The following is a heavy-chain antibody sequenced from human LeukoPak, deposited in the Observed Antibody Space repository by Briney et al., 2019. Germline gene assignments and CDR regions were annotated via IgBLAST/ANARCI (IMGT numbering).Heavy chain of an antibody. CDR1: GFTVSSNY. D-gene: IGHD2-21*02. CDR2: IYSGGST. V-gene: IGHV3-53*01. J-gene: IGHJ4*02. Sequence: GGSLRLSCAASGFTVSSNYMSWVRQAPGKGLEWVSVIYSGGSTYYADSVKGRFTISRDNSKNTLYLQMNSLRAEDTAVYYCARGGCGDSAAPFDDWGQGTLVPVSS. CDR3: ARGGCGDSAAPFDD.